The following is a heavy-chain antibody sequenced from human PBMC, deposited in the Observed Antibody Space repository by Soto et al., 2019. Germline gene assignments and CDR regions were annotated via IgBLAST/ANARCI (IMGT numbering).Heavy chain of an antibody. CDR1: GFSLSTTAVG. D-gene: IGHD5-12*01. CDR3: GHWGYSNCWSDY. J-gene: IGHJ4*02. Sequence: QITLKESGPTLVKPTQTLTLTCNVSGFSLSTTAVGVGWVRQPPGKALEWLALIYWNDEKRYSPSLRNRLTITKDNSKNQVVLTMTHMGPVDTGTYYCGHWGYSNCWSDYWGPGTLVTVSS. V-gene: IGHV2-5*01. CDR2: IYWNDEK.